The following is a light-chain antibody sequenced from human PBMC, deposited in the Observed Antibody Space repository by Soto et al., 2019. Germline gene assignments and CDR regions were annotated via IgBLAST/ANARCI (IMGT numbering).Light chain of an antibody. J-gene: IGLJ2*01. CDR2: DTS. Sequence: AVVTQEPSLTVSPGGTVTLTCGSSTGAVTSGHYPYWFQQKPGQAPRTLIYDTSNKHSWTPARFSGSLLGGKAALTLSGAQPEDEAEYYCLLSYSGARPHLVFGGGTKLTVL. CDR1: TGAVTSGHY. V-gene: IGLV7-46*01. CDR3: LLSYSGARPHLV.